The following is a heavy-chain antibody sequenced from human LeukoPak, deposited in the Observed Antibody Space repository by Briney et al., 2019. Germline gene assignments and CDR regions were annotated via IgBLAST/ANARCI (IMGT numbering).Heavy chain of an antibody. J-gene: IGHJ6*03. V-gene: IGHV3-30*02. Sequence: GGSLRLSCAASGFTFSSYGMHWVRQAPGKGLEWVAFMRYDGSNEYYADSVKGRFTISRDISKNTLYLQMNSLRTEDTALYYCAKFEQKHVVVVPAALYYYYMDVWGKGTTVTVSS. D-gene: IGHD2-2*01. CDR2: MRYDGSNE. CDR3: AKFEQKHVVVVPAALYYYYMDV. CDR1: GFTFSSYG.